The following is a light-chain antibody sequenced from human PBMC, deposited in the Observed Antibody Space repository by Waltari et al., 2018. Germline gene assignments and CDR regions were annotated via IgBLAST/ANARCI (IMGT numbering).Light chain of an antibody. V-gene: IGKV3-15*01. CDR3: QQYFAWPPVHT. J-gene: IGKJ2*01. Sequence: EIVMTQSPATLSVSPGERATLSCRASQSVGDNLAWYQRTPGQAPRLLLFGASTRATGIPARFSGSGSGTEFTLTISSLQSEDFATYYCQQYFAWPPVHTFGQGTTLEIK. CDR1: QSVGDN. CDR2: GAS.